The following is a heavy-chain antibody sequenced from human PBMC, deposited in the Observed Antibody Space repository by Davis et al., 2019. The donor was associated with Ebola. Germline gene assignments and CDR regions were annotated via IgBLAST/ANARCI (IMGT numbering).Heavy chain of an antibody. D-gene: IGHD1-26*01. V-gene: IGHV3-30*18. CDR3: AKVELMGY. CDR1: GFIFSRYG. J-gene: IGHJ4*02. Sequence: PGGSLRLSCEASGFIFSRYGGRWGRQAPGKGLEWVAVISYDGSNKYYADSVKGRFTISRDNSKNTLYLQMNSLRAEDTAVYYCAKVELMGYWGQGTLVTVSS. CDR2: ISYDGSNK.